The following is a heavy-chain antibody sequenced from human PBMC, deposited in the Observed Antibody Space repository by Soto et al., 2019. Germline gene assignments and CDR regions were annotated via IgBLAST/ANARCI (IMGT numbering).Heavy chain of an antibody. Sequence: QITLKESGPTLVKSTQTLTLTCSFSGFSFSTYGTGVGWIRQPPGKALEYLALIYWDDYKHYSPSLKNRLTITKDTSKDQVVLTMTNMDPVDTATYYCAHMVGSWSHSYFDSWGQGTLVTVSS. CDR2: IYWDDYK. CDR3: AHMVGSWSHSYFDS. CDR1: GFSFSTYGTG. D-gene: IGHD6-13*01. J-gene: IGHJ4*02. V-gene: IGHV2-5*02.